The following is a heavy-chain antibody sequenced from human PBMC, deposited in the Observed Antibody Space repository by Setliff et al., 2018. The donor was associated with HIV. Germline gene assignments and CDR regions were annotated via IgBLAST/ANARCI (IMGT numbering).Heavy chain of an antibody. Sequence: ASVKVSCKTSGYPFNRYAISWVRQAPGQGLEWVGWINVKNVNTYYAQKFKGRVTMTTDTATNTAYMGLRSLRFDDTAVYYCARVSGWIYPIVNFYGFDVWGQGTTVTVS. CDR3: ARVSGWIYPIVNFYGFDV. J-gene: IGHJ6*02. CDR2: INVKNVNT. D-gene: IGHD5-12*01. CDR1: GYPFNRYA. V-gene: IGHV1-18*01.